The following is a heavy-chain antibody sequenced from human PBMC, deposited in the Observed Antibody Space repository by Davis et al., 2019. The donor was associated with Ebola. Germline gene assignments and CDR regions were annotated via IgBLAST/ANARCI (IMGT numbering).Heavy chain of an antibody. V-gene: IGHV1-69*13. CDR1: RGTFSSYA. D-gene: IGHD3-10*01. CDR2: INPIFGTA. Sequence: SVTVSRKASRGTFSSYAISWVRQAPGQGLEWMGGINPIFGTANYEQKFQGRVTIPADESTSTAYMELSSLRSEDTAVYYCAMVQGVIIRGRFDYSGQGTLVTVSS. J-gene: IGHJ4*02. CDR3: AMVQGVIIRGRFDY.